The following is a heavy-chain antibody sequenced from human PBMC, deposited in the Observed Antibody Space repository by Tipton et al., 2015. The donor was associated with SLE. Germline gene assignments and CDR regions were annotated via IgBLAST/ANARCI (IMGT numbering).Heavy chain of an antibody. V-gene: IGHV1-18*01. D-gene: IGHD6-13*01. Sequence: QSGAEVKKPGASVKVSCKAPGYTFPTYGISWVRQAPGQGLEWMGWRSTYNGDTTYALKLQGRVTMTADTSTNTAYMELRSLRSDDTAVYYCASQLGFDAFDIWGQGTMVTVS. CDR2: RSTYNGDT. CDR3: ASQLGFDAFDI. J-gene: IGHJ3*02. CDR1: GYTFPTYG.